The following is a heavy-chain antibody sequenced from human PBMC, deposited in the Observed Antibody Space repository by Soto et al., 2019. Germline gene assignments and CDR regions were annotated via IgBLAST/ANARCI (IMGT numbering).Heavy chain of an antibody. J-gene: IGHJ3*02. D-gene: IGHD1-26*01. CDR3: ARAAVGAVHI. Sequence: SETLSLTCAVSGGSISSGGYSWSWIRQPPGKGLEWIGYIYHSGSTYYNPSLKSRVTISVDRSKNQFSLKLSSVTAADTAVYYCARAAVGAVHIWGQGTMVTVS. CDR2: IYHSGST. CDR1: GGSISSGGYS. V-gene: IGHV4-30-2*01.